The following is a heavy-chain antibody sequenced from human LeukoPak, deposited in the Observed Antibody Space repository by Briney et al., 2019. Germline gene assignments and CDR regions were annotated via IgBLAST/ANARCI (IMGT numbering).Heavy chain of an antibody. CDR1: GGSFSGYY. CDR3: ARGRTYCSSTSCYSNWFDP. J-gene: IGHJ5*02. V-gene: IGHV4-34*01. Sequence: SETLSLTCAVYGGSFSGYYWSWIRQPPGKGLEWIGEINHSGSTNYNPSLKSRVTISVDTSKNQSSLKLSSVTAADTAVYYCARGRTYCSSTSCYSNWFDPWGQGTLVTVSS. D-gene: IGHD2-2*01. CDR2: INHSGST.